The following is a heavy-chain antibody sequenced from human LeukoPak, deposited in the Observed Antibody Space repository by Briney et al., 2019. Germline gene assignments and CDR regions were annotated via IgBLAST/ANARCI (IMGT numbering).Heavy chain of an antibody. J-gene: IGHJ3*02. CDR1: GYTFTSYG. Sequence: ASVKVSCKASGYTFTSYGISWVRQAPGQGLEWMGWISAYTGNTNYAQKLQDRVTMTTDTSTTTTYMELRSLRSDDTAVYYCARDYPLRFFTTDLTYYDILTGYPLRAFDIWGQGTMVTVSS. V-gene: IGHV1-18*01. CDR3: ARDYPLRFFTTDLTYYDILTGYPLRAFDI. CDR2: ISAYTGNT. D-gene: IGHD3-9*01.